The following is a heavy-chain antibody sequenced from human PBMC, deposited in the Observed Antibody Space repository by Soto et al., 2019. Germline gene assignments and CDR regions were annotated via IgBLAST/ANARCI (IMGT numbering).Heavy chain of an antibody. D-gene: IGHD1-26*01. CDR1: GFTFDDYA. J-gene: IGHJ3*02. Sequence: GGSLRLSCAASGFTFDDYAMHWVRQAPGKGLEWVSGISWNSGSIGYADSVKGRFTISRDNAKNSLYLQMNSLRAEDTALYYCAKEYRGELGDAFDIWGQGTMVTVSS. CDR3: AKEYRGELGDAFDI. V-gene: IGHV3-9*01. CDR2: ISWNSGSI.